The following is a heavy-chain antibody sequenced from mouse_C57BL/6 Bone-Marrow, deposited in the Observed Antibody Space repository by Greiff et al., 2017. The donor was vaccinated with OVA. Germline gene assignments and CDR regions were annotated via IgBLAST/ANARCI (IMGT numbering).Heavy chain of an antibody. CDR3: TGTGTFAY. V-gene: IGHV6-3*01. J-gene: IGHJ3*01. Sequence: DVKLVESGGGLVQPGGSMKLSCVASGFTFSNYWMNWVRQSPEKGLEWVAQIRLKSDNYATHYAESVKGRFTISRDASKRSVYLQMNNLRAEDTGIYYGTGTGTFAYWGKGTLVTVSA. D-gene: IGHD4-1*01. CDR2: IRLKSDNYAT. CDR1: GFTFSNYW.